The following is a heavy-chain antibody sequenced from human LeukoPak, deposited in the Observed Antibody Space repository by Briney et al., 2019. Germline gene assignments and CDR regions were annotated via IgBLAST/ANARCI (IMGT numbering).Heavy chain of an antibody. CDR1: GVSLSSHG. V-gene: IGHV3-33*01. CDR3: ARDRGNDYFDS. Sequence: GRSLRLSRVVSGVSLSSHGMHWVRQAPGKRLEWLTFTWSDGRSEYYADSVKGRFSVSRDNSKNTVYLQIDSLRVEDTAVYYCARDRGNDYFDSWGQGTLVTVSS. J-gene: IGHJ4*02. CDR2: TWSDGRSE.